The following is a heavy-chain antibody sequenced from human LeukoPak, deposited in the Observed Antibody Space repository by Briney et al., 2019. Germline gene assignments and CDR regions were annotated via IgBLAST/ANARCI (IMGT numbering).Heavy chain of an antibody. CDR2: ISGSGGST. J-gene: IGHJ4*02. CDR1: GFTFSSYA. Sequence: GGSLRLSCAVSGFTFSSYAMSWVRQAPGKGLEWVSAISGSGGSTYYADSVKGRFTISRDNSKNTLYLQMNSLRAEDTAVYYCAKDTALCSSTSCFTGISDYWGQGTLVTVSS. D-gene: IGHD2-2*02. CDR3: AKDTALCSSTSCFTGISDY. V-gene: IGHV3-23*01.